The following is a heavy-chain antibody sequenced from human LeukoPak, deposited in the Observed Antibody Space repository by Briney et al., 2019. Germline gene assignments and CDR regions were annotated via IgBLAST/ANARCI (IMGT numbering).Heavy chain of an antibody. CDR3: ARDYYYGSGNYYGMDV. V-gene: IGHV1-18*01. J-gene: IGHJ6*02. CDR1: GYTFTSYG. Sequence: ASVKVSCKASGYTFTSYGISWVRPAPGQGLEWMGWISAYNGNTNYAQKLQGRVTMTTDTSTSTAYTELRSLRSDDTAVYYCARDYYYGSGNYYGMDVWGQGTTVTVSS. D-gene: IGHD3-10*01. CDR2: ISAYNGNT.